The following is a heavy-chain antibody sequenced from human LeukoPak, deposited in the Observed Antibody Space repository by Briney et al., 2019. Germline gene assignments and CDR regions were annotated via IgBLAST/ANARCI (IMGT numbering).Heavy chain of an antibody. D-gene: IGHD3-3*01. CDR3: ARRTRYYDFWSGYRNWFDP. CDR2: INHSGST. J-gene: IGHJ5*02. Sequence: SETLSLTCAVYGGSFSGYYWSWIRQPPGKGLEWIGEINHSGSTNYNPSLKSRVTISVDTSKNQFSLKLSSVTAADTAVYYCARRTRYYDFWSGYRNWFDPWGQGTLVTVSS. CDR1: GGSFSGYY. V-gene: IGHV4-34*01.